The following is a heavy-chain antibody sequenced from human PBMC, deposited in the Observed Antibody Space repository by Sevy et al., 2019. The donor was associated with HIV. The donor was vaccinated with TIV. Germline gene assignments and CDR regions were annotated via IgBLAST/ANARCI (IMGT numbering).Heavy chain of an antibody. V-gene: IGHV3-33*01. CDR3: ARDSGSYRILLYYFDY. CDR2: IWYDGSNK. D-gene: IGHD1-26*01. CDR1: GFTFSSYG. J-gene: IGHJ4*02. Sequence: GESLKISCAASGFTFSSYGMHWVRQAPGKGLEWVAVIWYDGSNKYYAVSVKGRFTISRDNSKNTLYLQMNSLRAEDTAVYYCARDSGSYRILLYYFDYWGQGTLVTVSS.